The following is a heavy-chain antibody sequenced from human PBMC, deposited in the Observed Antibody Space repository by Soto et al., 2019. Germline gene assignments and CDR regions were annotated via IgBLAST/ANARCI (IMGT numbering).Heavy chain of an antibody. D-gene: IGHD3-16*01. CDR2: ISYDGKQT. Sequence: GWSLRLSCGATGVTFKDYGMHWVRQAPGKGLEWVAVISYDGKQTYYADSVKGRFTISKDKSKRTLFLQMNSLRVDDTAVYYCARDGWGSNWYFNLWGRGTLVTVSS. CDR3: ARDGWGSNWYFNL. CDR1: GVTFKDYG. J-gene: IGHJ2*01. V-gene: IGHV3-30*03.